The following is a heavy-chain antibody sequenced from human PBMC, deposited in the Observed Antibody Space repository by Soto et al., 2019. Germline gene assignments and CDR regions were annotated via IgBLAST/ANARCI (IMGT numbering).Heavy chain of an antibody. Sequence: SETLSLTCTVSGGSISSYYWSWIRQPPGKGLEWIGYIYYSGSTNYNPSLKSRVTISVDTSKNQFSLKLSSVTAADTAVYYCATTGTDTMVRGRSTPGIYYYYYYMDVWGKGTTVTVSS. V-gene: IGHV4-59*01. CDR3: ATTGTDTMVRGRSTPGIYYYYYYMDV. CDR1: GGSISSYY. CDR2: IYYSGST. D-gene: IGHD3-10*01. J-gene: IGHJ6*03.